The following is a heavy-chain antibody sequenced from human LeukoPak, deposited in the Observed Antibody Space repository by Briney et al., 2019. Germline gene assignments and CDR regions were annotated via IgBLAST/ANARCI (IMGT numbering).Heavy chain of an antibody. D-gene: IGHD3-22*01. V-gene: IGHV3-74*01. Sequence: GSLRLSCAASGFTFSRYWMHWVRQAPGKGLVWVSRINGDGSTTSYADSVKGGFTISRDNAKNTLYLQMNSLGAEDTAVYYCATGNYYDSRGYYTFGHWGQGTLVTVSS. J-gene: IGHJ1*01. CDR1: GFTFSRYW. CDR3: ATGNYYDSRGYYTFGH. CDR2: INGDGSTT.